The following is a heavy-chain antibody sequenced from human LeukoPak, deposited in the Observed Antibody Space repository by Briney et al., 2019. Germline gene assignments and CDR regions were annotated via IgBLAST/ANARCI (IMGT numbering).Heavy chain of an antibody. D-gene: IGHD7-27*01. V-gene: IGHV3-74*01. CDR1: GFTFSSYW. J-gene: IGHJ4*02. Sequence: GGSLRLSCAASGFTFSSYWMHWVRQAPGKGLVWVSRINSDGSSTSYADSMKGRFTISRDNAKNTLYLQMNSLRAEDTAVYYCARASLLTGEVFDYWGQGTLVTVSS. CDR2: INSDGSST. CDR3: ARASLLTGEVFDY.